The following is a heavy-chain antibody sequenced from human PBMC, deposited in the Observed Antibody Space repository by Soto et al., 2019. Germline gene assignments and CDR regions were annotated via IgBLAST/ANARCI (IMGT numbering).Heavy chain of an antibody. D-gene: IGHD2-15*01. Sequence: VQLVESGGGVVQPGRSLRLSCAASGFTFSSYGMHWVRQAPGKGLEWVAVISYDGSNKYYADSVKGRFTISRDNSKNTLYLQMNSLRAEDTAVYYCAKAMSVGADFDYWGQGTLVTVSS. J-gene: IGHJ4*02. CDR1: GFTFSSYG. V-gene: IGHV3-30*18. CDR2: ISYDGSNK. CDR3: AKAMSVGADFDY.